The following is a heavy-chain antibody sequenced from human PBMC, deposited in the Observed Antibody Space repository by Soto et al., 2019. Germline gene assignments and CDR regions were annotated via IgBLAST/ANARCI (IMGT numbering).Heavy chain of an antibody. CDR3: ARGRRYSSSWYLYFDY. Sequence: PSETLSLTCAVYGGSFSGYYWSWIRQPPGKGLEWIGEINHSGSTNYNPSLKSRVTISVDTSKNQFSLKLSSVTAADTAVYYCARGRRYSSSWYLYFDYWGQGTLVTVSS. J-gene: IGHJ4*02. V-gene: IGHV4-34*01. CDR1: GGSFSGYY. D-gene: IGHD6-13*01. CDR2: INHSGST.